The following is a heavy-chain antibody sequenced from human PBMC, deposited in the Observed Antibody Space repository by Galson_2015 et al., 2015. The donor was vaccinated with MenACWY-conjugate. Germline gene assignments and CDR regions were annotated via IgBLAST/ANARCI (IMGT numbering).Heavy chain of an antibody. V-gene: IGHV3-21*01. D-gene: IGHD4-17*01. CDR2: ISSSSSYI. J-gene: IGHJ4*02. Sequence: LRLSCAASGFPFSSYSMNWVRQAPGQGLEGVSSISSSSSYIYYADSVKGRFTISRDNAKNSLYLEMNSLRAEDTAVYYCARASYGDYYFDYWGRGTLFTVSS. CDR3: ARASYGDYYFDY. CDR1: GFPFSSYS.